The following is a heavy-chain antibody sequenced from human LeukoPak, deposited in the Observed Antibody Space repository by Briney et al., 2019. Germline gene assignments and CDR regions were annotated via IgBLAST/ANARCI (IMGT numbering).Heavy chain of an antibody. CDR1: GFTFSSYW. J-gene: IGHJ4*02. CDR3: ARGFGPAPFDY. D-gene: IGHD3-16*01. Sequence: GGSLRLSCAASGFTFSSYWMSWVRQAPGKGLEWVANIKQDGSEKYYVDSVKGRFTISRDDAKNSLYLQMNSLRAEDTAVYYCARGFGPAPFDYWGQGTLVTVSS. CDR2: IKQDGSEK. V-gene: IGHV3-7*03.